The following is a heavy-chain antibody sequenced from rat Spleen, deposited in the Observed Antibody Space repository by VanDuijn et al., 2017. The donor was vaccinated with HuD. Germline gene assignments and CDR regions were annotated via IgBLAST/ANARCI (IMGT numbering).Heavy chain of an antibody. D-gene: IGHD1-2*01. CDR2: ISYEGSST. J-gene: IGHJ1*01. CDR3: ARRRIGSYHYWYFDF. CDR1: GFTFSKYG. V-gene: IGHV5-22*01. Sequence: EVQLVESGGGLVQPGRSMKLSCAASGFTFSKYGMTWVRQAPKKGLEWVASISYEGSSTYYGDSVKGRFTISRDNAKSTLYLQMNSLRSEDTATYYCARRRIGSYHYWYFDFWGPGTMVTVSS.